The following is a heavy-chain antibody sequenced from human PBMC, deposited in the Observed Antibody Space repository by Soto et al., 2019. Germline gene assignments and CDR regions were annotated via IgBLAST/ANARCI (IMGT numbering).Heavy chain of an antibody. CDR2: ISAYNGNT. Sequence: ASVKVSCKASGYTFTSYGISWVRQAPGQGLEWMGWISAYNGNTNYAQKLQGRVTMTTDTSTSTAYMELRSLRSDDTAVYYCARRGQGIAAQGLQYYYYGMDVWGQGTTVTVSS. CDR1: GYTFTSYG. CDR3: ARRGQGIAAQGLQYYYYGMDV. D-gene: IGHD6-13*01. V-gene: IGHV1-18*04. J-gene: IGHJ6*02.